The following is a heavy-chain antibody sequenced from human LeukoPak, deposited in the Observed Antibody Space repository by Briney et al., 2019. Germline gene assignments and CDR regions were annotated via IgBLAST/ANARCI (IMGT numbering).Heavy chain of an antibody. CDR3: VRGGYSSSWLARDY. V-gene: IGHV1-2*02. Sequence: GASVKVSCKASGYTFTGYYMHWVRQAPGQGLEWMGWINPNSGGTNYAQKFQGRVTMTRDTSISTAYMELSRLRSDDTAVYYCVRGGYSSSWLARDYWGQGTLVTVSS. D-gene: IGHD6-13*01. J-gene: IGHJ4*02. CDR2: INPNSGGT. CDR1: GYTFTGYY.